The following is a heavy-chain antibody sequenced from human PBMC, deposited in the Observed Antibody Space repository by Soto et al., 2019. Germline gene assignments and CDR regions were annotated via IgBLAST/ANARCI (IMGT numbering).Heavy chain of an antibody. V-gene: IGHV5-10-1*01. CDR1: GYSFTSYW. CDR3: ARPWDSSGSYYYYGMDV. CDR2: IDPSDSYT. J-gene: IGHJ6*02. Sequence: GESLKISCKGSGYSFTSYWISWVRQMPGKGLEWMGRIDPSDSYTNYSPSFQGHVTISADESISTAYLQWSSLKASDTAMYYCARPWDSSGSYYYYGMDVWGQGTTVTVSS. D-gene: IGHD3-22*01.